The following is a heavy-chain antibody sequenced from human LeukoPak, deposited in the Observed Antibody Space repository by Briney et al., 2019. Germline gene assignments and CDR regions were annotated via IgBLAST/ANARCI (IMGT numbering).Heavy chain of an antibody. CDR3: TRAGRYCSGGSCYSFY. D-gene: IGHD2-15*01. V-gene: IGHV3-49*03. J-gene: IGHJ4*02. Sequence: GGSLRLSCTASGFTFGDYAMSRFRQAPGEGLEWVGFIRSKAHGGTTEYAASVKGRFTISRDDSKSIAYLQMDSLKTEDTAVYYRTRAGRYCSGGSCYSFYWGQGTLVTVSS. CDR2: IRSKAHGGTT. CDR1: GFTFGDYA.